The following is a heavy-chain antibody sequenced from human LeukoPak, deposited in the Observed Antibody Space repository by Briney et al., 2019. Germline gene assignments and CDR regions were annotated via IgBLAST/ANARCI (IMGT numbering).Heavy chain of an antibody. V-gene: IGHV3-33*01. D-gene: IGHD6-19*01. CDR1: GFTFSSYG. CDR2: IWYDGSNK. CDR3: ARDQDVAVAGTGRYYYYGMDV. Sequence: GGSLRLSCAASGFTFSSYGMHWVRQAPGKGLEWVAVIWYDGSNKYYADSVKGRFTISRDNSKNTLYLQMNSLRAEDTAVYYCARDQDVAVAGTGRYYYYGMDVWGQGTTVTVSS. J-gene: IGHJ6*02.